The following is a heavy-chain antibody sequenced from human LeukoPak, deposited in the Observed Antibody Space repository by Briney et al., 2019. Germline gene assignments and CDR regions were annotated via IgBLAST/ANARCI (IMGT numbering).Heavy chain of an antibody. J-gene: IGHJ5*02. CDR3: ASGQSWYLNNWFDP. Sequence: PSETLSLTCSASGYSISSGYYRGWIRQPPGKGLEWIGSIYHSGNTYYNPSLKSRVTISVDTSKNQFSLKLSSVTAADTAVYYCASGQSWYLNNWFDPWGQGTLVTVSS. CDR2: IYHSGNT. V-gene: IGHV4-38-2*01. D-gene: IGHD6-13*01. CDR1: GYSISSGYY.